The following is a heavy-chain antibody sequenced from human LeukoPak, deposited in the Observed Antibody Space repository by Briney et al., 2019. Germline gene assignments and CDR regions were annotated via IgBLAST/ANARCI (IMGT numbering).Heavy chain of an antibody. CDR2: MNPNSGNT. V-gene: IGHV1-8*03. CDR3: ARSYSVVVVGLAAIRYNWFDP. CDR1: GYTFTSYD. J-gene: IGHJ5*02. Sequence: ASVKVSCKASGYTFTSYDINWVRQATGQGLEWMGWMNPNSGNTGYAQKFQGRVTITRNTSISTAYMELSSLRSEDTAVYYCARSYSVVVVGLAAIRYNWFDPWGQGTLVTVSS. D-gene: IGHD2-2*02.